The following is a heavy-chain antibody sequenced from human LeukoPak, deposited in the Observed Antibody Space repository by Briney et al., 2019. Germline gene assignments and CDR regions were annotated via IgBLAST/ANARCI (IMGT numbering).Heavy chain of an antibody. CDR2: IYYNSERI. D-gene: IGHD3-22*01. V-gene: IGHV3-9*01. Sequence: GRSLRLSCVASGFNLEDFAMHWVRQVTGKGLEWVAGIYYNSERIDYVGSVKGRFTISRDNAKNSLYLQMNSLRVEDTAVYYCATETIYDSSGWLCYWGQGTLVTVSS. CDR3: ATETIYDSSGWLCY. CDR1: GFNLEDFA. J-gene: IGHJ4*02.